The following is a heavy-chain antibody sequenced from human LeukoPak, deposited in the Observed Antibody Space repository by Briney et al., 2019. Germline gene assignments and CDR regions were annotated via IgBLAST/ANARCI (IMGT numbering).Heavy chain of an antibody. CDR1: GFSFSDYS. D-gene: IGHD6-19*01. V-gene: IGHV3-21*01. J-gene: IGHJ4*02. CDR2: IISSTTYT. CDR3: ARVDSGGWYHNDH. Sequence: GGSLRLSCAASGFSFSDYSMNWVRQAPGKGLEWVSSIISSTTYTYYADSVKGRFTISRDNAKNSLFLQMNSLRPEDTAVYYCARVDSGGWYHNDHWGQGTLSPSPQ.